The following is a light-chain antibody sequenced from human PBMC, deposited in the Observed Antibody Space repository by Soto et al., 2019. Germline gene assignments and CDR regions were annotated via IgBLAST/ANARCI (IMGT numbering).Light chain of an antibody. CDR3: LHYSNWSRT. Sequence: EIVMTQSPATLSASPGERATLSCRASQSVSSNLAWYQQKPGQAPRLLFYGASTRATGNPARFRGSGSGTEFTPAISSLHCEDIAFWYWLHYSNWSRTVGQGPKVEIQ. CDR1: QSVSSN. J-gene: IGKJ1*01. V-gene: IGKV3-15*01. CDR2: GAS.